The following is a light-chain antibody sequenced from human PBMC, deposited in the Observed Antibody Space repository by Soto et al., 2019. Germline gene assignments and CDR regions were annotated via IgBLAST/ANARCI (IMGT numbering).Light chain of an antibody. J-gene: IGKJ4*01. CDR3: QHYNNYLLT. Sequence: DIQMTQSPSTLSASVGDRVIITCRASQTISSWLAWYQQQPGKAPKLLIYKASSLESGVPSRFSGSGSGTEFTLTISSLQPDDFATYYCQHYNNYLLTFGGGTKVEIK. V-gene: IGKV1-5*03. CDR2: KAS. CDR1: QTISSW.